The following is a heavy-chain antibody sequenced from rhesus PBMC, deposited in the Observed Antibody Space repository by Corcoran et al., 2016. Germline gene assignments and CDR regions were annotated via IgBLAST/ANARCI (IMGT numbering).Heavy chain of an antibody. Sequence: QVQLQESGPGLVKPPETLSLTCAVSGGSISGYYWNWLRQLPGKGPEWSGYIGGSSGSTYYNPSLKSRVTISTDTSKNQFSLKLSSVTAADTAVYYCARKEYCTGSGCLHFDYWGQGVLVTVSS. CDR1: GGSISGYY. CDR2: IGGSSGST. J-gene: IGHJ4*01. D-gene: IGHD2-21*01. V-gene: IGHV4S5*01. CDR3: ARKEYCTGSGCLHFDY.